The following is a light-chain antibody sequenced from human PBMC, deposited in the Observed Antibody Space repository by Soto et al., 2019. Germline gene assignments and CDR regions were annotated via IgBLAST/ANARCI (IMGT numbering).Light chain of an antibody. CDR2: DVS. CDR1: SSDVGGYNY. Sequence: QSVLTHPASLSGSPGQSINISCTGTSSDVGGYNYVSWYQHHPGKAPKLIIYDVSNRPSGVSNPFSGSKSGNTASLTISGLQPEDEADYYCSSYTTSNTRQIVFGTGTKVTV. CDR3: SSYTTSNTRQIV. J-gene: IGLJ1*01. V-gene: IGLV2-14*03.